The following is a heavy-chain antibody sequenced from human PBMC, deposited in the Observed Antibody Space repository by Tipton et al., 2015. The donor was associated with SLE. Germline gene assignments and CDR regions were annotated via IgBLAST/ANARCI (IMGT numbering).Heavy chain of an antibody. CDR1: GGSISSYY. D-gene: IGHD7-27*01. CDR2: IYYSGST. V-gene: IGHV4-59*01. CDR3: ASPTGEGAFDI. Sequence: LRLSCTVSGGSISSYYWSWIRQPPGKGLEWIGYIYYSGSTNYNPSLKSRVTISVDTSKNQFSLKLSSVTAADTAVYYCASPTGEGAFDIWGQGTMVTVSS. J-gene: IGHJ3*02.